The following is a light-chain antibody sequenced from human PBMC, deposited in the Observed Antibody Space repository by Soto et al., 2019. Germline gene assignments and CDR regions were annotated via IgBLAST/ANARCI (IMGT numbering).Light chain of an antibody. CDR3: LQDYNYPLT. CDR2: AAS. J-gene: IGKJ5*01. CDR1: QGIRND. V-gene: IGKV1-6*01. Sequence: ANQMTPSPSSLSATVGGRVTINFRASQGIRNDLGWYQQKPGKAPKLLIYAASSLQSGVPSRFSGSGSGTDFTLTISSLQPEDFATYYCLQDYNYPLTFGGGTRLEIK.